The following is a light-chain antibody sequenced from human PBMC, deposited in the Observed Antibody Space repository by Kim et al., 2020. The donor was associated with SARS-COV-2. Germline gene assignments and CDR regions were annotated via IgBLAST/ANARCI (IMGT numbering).Light chain of an antibody. CDR1: SSNVGAGYD. CDR2: GNN. CDR3: HSYDSSLSGYV. J-gene: IGLJ1*01. V-gene: IGLV1-40*01. Sequence: VTISCTGSSSNVGAGYDVHWFQQLPGTAPKLLIYGNNNRPSGVPGRFSGSKSGTSASLAITGLQAEDEADYYCHSYDSSLSGYVFGTGTKVTVL.